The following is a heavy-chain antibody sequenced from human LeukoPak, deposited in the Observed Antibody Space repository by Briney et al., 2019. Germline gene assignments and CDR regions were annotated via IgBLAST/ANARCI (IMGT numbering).Heavy chain of an antibody. CDR1: GFTFSSYG. V-gene: IGHV3-30*02. CDR3: AKGGRYFDWLFPFDY. J-gene: IGHJ4*02. D-gene: IGHD3-9*01. CDR2: IRYDGSNK. Sequence: GESLRLSCAASGFTFSSYGMHWVRQAPGKGLEWVAFIRYDGSNKYYADSVKGRFTISRDNSKNTLYLQMNSLRAEDTAVYYCAKGGRYFDWLFPFDYWGQGTLVTVSS.